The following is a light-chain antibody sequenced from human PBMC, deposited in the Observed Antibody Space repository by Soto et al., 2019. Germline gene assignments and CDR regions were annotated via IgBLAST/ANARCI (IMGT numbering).Light chain of an antibody. J-gene: IGLJ3*02. CDR3: QSYDSALRGWV. CDR1: SSNIGTPYD. V-gene: IGLV1-40*01. CDR2: ANT. Sequence: QSVLTQPPSVSGAPGQRVTISCTGSSSNIGTPYDVHWYQHLPGTAPKLLIYANTNRPSGVPDRFSGSKSDTSASLAITGLQPEDEADYYCQSYDSALRGWVFGGGTKLTVL.